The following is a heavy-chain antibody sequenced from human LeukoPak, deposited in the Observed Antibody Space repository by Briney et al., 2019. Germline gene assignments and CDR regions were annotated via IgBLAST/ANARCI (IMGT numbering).Heavy chain of an antibody. CDR2: IYYSGST. CDR1: GGSISSYY. D-gene: IGHD3-9*01. V-gene: IGHV4-59*01. J-gene: IGHJ4*02. CDR3: ARAQGGHILTGLGY. Sequence: PSETLSLTCTVSGGSISSYYWSWIRQPPGKGLEWIGYIYYSGSTNYKSSLKSRVTISVDTSKNQFSLKLSSVTAADTAVYYCARAQGGHILTGLGYWGQGTLVTVSS.